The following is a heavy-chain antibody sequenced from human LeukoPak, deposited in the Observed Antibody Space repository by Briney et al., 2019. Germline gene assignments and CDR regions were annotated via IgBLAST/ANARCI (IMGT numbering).Heavy chain of an antibody. V-gene: IGHV3-48*03. Sequence: GGSLRLSCAASGFAFSNYDIHWVRQAPGKGLEWVSYISGSGNSIYYRDSVKGRFTISRDNAKNSLYLQMNSLRVEDTAVYYCARGWKYFDYWGQGTLVTVSS. J-gene: IGHJ4*02. CDR2: ISGSGNSI. D-gene: IGHD1-1*01. CDR1: GFAFSNYD. CDR3: ARGWKYFDY.